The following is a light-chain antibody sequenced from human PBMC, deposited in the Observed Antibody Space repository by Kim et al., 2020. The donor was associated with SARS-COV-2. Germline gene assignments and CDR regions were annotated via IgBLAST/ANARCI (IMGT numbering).Light chain of an antibody. CDR3: NSRDTNNNGR. CDR2: GKN. J-gene: IGLJ2*01. Sequence: SSELTQDPAVSVALGQTVRITCQGDSLRSYYATWYQQKPGEAPIVVIYGKNNRPSGIPDRFSGSSSGNTASLTITATQAGDEADYYCNSRDTNNNGRFGGGTQLTVL. CDR1: SLRSYY. V-gene: IGLV3-19*01.